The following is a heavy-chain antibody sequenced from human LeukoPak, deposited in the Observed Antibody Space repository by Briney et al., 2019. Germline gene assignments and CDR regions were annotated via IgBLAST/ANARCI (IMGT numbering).Heavy chain of an antibody. CDR1: GGSISSYY. CDR2: IYYSGST. V-gene: IGHV4-59*01. J-gene: IGHJ4*02. CDR3: ARDRSEFDY. Sequence: SETLSLTCTVSGGSISSYYWSWIRQPPGKRLEWIGYIYYSGSTNYNPSLQSRVTISVDTSKNQFSLKLSSVTAAGTAVYFCARDRSEFDYWGQGTLVTVSS.